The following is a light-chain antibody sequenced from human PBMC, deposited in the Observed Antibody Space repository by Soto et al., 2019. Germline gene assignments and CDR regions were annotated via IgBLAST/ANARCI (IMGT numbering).Light chain of an antibody. J-gene: IGKJ1*01. Sequence: DIQMAQSPSTLSASVGDRVTISCRASQSINAWLAWYQQKPGKAPKLLIHTASTLEDGGPSRVSGSGSGTEFTLTISSLQPDDFATYYCQQYSAYWTFGQGTKVEI. CDR2: TAS. CDR1: QSINAW. V-gene: IGKV1-5*03. CDR3: QQYSAYWT.